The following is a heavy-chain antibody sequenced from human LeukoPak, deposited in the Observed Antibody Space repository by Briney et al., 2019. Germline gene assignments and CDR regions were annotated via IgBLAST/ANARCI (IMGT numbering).Heavy chain of an antibody. CDR1: SASLSTYY. J-gene: IGHJ6*03. CDR2: IYHSGTS. Sequence: PSETLSLTRTVSSASLSTYYWSWIRQPPGKGLEWIGYIYHSGTSNYNPSLKSRVTMSVDTSKSQFSLSLSSVTSADTAVYYCARAPGPADSGWYRYYYYYMDVWGKGTTVTISS. V-gene: IGHV4-59*01. CDR3: ARAPGPADSGWYRYYYYYMDV. D-gene: IGHD6-19*01.